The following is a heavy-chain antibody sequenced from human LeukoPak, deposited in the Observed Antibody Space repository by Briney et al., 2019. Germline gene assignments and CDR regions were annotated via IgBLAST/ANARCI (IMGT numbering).Heavy chain of an antibody. D-gene: IGHD1-1*01. J-gene: IGHJ4*02. V-gene: IGHV4-39*01. CDR3: ARHGNRYLFDY. Sequence: SETLSLTCTVSGGSISSSSYYWGWIRQPPGEGLEWIGFVYYSGSTYYNPSRKIRVTISVHKSMHEFSLKLTSVTAADIVVYYCARHGNRYLFDYWGQGTLVTVSS. CDR2: VYYSGST. CDR1: GGSISSSSYY.